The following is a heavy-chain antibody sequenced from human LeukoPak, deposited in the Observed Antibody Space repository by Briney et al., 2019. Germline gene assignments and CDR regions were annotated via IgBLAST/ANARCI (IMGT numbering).Heavy chain of an antibody. Sequence: GGSLRLSCAASGFTFSTYTMYWVRHPPGKRLEWVSIIGNNGGGIHYADSVKGRYTISRDNFKNALYLQMNSLRVEDTAVYYCAIDPNWGTHSWGQGVLVTVSS. CDR1: GFTFSTYT. V-gene: IGHV3-23*01. J-gene: IGHJ4*02. CDR3: AIDPNWGTHS. D-gene: IGHD7-27*01. CDR2: IGNNGGGI.